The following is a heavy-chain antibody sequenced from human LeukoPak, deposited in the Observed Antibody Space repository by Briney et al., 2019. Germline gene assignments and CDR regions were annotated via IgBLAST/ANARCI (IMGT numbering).Heavy chain of an antibody. CDR3: ARDNSQDAFDI. D-gene: IGHD4-23*01. J-gene: IGHJ3*02. CDR1: GGSISSYY. CDR2: IYYSGST. V-gene: IGHV4-59*01. Sequence: SETLSLTCTVSGGSISSYYWSWIRQPPGKGLEWIGYIYYSGSTNYNPSLKSRVTISVDTSKNQFSLKLSSVTAADTAVHYCARDNSQDAFDIWGQGTMVTVSS.